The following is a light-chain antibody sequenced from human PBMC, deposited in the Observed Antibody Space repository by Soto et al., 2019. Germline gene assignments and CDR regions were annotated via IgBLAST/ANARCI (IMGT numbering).Light chain of an antibody. CDR2: DTS. J-gene: IGKJ4*01. V-gene: IGKV3-15*01. CDR1: QGIGDT. CDR3: QPYNNWPLT. Sequence: EVVMTQSPATLSVSPGERVTLSCRASQGIGDTLAWYEYKPGQTPRLLIYDTSTRATSVPAGFSGSKSGPQFTLTINSLQYEDFAIYYCQPYNNWPLTFGGGTKVESK.